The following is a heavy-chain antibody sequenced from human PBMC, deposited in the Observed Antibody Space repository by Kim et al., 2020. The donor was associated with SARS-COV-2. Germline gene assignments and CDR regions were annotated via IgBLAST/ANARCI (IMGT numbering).Heavy chain of an antibody. J-gene: IGHJ4*02. CDR1: GGTFSSYA. D-gene: IGHD6-19*01. CDR2: IIPIFGTA. CDR3: ARGIAVAGTIRYLFDY. Sequence: SVKVSCKASGGTFSSYAISWVRQAPGQGLEWMGGIIPIFGTANYAQKFQGRVTITADESTSTAYMELSSLRSEDTAVYYCARGIAVAGTIRYLFDYWGQGTLVTVSS. V-gene: IGHV1-69*13.